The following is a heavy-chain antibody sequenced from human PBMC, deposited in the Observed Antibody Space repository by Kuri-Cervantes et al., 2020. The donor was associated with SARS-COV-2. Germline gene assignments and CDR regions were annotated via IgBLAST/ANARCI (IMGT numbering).Heavy chain of an antibody. J-gene: IGHJ5*02. V-gene: IGHV4-39*07. D-gene: IGHD5-18*01. CDR2: IYYSGST. Sequence: SETLSLTCTVSGGSISSSSYYWGWIRQPPGKGLEWIGSIYYSGSTYYNPPLKSRVTISVDTSKNQFSLKLSSVTAADTAVYCCARLGFSRGYSYGSGNWFDPWGQGTLVTVSS. CDR1: GGSISSSSYY. CDR3: ARLGFSRGYSYGSGNWFDP.